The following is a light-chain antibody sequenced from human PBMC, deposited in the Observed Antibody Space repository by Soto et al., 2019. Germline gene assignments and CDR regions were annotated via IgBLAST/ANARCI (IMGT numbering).Light chain of an antibody. Sequence: DIQMTQSPSSLSASVGDRVTITCQASQDISSYLNWYQQKAGKAPKLMIYEASTLQPGVPSRFSGSGSGTDFTFTISSLQPEDIATYYCQHFDDLPFTFGPGTKVDIK. CDR1: QDISSY. J-gene: IGKJ3*01. CDR3: QHFDDLPFT. V-gene: IGKV1-33*01. CDR2: EAS.